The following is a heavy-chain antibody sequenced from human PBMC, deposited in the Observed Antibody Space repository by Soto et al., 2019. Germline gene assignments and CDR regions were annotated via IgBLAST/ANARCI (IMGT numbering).Heavy chain of an antibody. V-gene: IGHV3-33*01. CDR2: IWYDGSSE. CDR3: ARGQGHYYYYMDV. CDR1: GFTFSSYG. J-gene: IGHJ6*03. Sequence: QVQLVESGGGVVQPGRSLRLSCAASGFTFSSYGMHWVRQAPGKGLEWVTVIWYDGSSEYYADSVKGRFTISRDNSKNTLYLQMNSLRAEDTAVSYCARGQGHYYYYMDVWGKGTTVTVSS.